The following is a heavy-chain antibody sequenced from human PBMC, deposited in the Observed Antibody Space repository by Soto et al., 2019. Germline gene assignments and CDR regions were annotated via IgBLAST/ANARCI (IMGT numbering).Heavy chain of an antibody. CDR3: AKDSHQLWLTRHYYYYGMDV. Sequence: GGSLRLSCAASGFTFSSYGMHWVRQAPGKGLEWVAVISYDGSNKYYADSVKGRFTISRDNSKNTLYLQMNSLRAEDTAVYYCAKDSHQLWLTRHYYYYGMDVWGQGTTVTVSS. CDR1: GFTFSSYG. J-gene: IGHJ6*02. CDR2: ISYDGSNK. V-gene: IGHV3-30*18. D-gene: IGHD5-18*01.